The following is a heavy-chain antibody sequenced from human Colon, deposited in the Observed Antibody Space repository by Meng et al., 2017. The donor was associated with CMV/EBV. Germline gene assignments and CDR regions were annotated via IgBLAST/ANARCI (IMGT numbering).Heavy chain of an antibody. V-gene: IGHV1-3*01. CDR2: INAGNGNR. CDR3: ALYYYDSSGYYTFGY. CDR1: GYTFSNYA. Sequence: QVQLVQSGAEVKKPGASVKVSCKASGYTFSNYAMHWVRQAPGQRLEWMGWINAGNGNRKYSQKFQGRVTLTRDTSASTVYTELSSLRSEDTTVYYCALYYYDSSGYYTFGYWGQGTLVTVSS. D-gene: IGHD3-22*01. J-gene: IGHJ4*02.